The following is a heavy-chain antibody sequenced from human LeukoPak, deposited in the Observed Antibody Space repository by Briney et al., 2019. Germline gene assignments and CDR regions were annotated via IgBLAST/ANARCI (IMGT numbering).Heavy chain of an antibody. CDR2: IYYSEST. D-gene: IGHD5-18*01. V-gene: IGHV4-39*01. CDR3: ARLGITAMVSY. Sequence: SETLSLTCTVSGGSIRNSSYYWGWIRQSPGKGLEWIASIYYSESTYHNPSLKTRVIVSIDTSKNQFSLKLSSVTAADTAVYYCARLGITAMVSYWGQGTLVTVSS. J-gene: IGHJ4*02. CDR1: GGSIRNSSYY.